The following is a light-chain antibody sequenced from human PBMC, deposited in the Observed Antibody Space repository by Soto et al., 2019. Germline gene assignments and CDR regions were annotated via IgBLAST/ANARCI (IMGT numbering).Light chain of an antibody. CDR1: SSDVGGYNY. Sequence: QSVLTQPASVSGSPGQSITISCTGTSSDVGGYNYVSWYQQHPGKAPKLMIYDVSHRPSGVSNRFSGSKSGNTASLTISGLQAEDEADYFCSSYTSSSAPSAVFGGGTQLTVL. CDR2: DVS. V-gene: IGLV2-14*01. J-gene: IGLJ7*01. CDR3: SSYTSSSAPSAV.